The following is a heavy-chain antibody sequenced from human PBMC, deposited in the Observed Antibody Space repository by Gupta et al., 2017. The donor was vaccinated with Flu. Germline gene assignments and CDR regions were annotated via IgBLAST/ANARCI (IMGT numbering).Heavy chain of an antibody. V-gene: IGHV4-34*01. Sequence: QVQLQQWGAGLLKPSETLSLTCAVYGGSFSGYYWSWIRQPPGKGLEWIGEINHSGSTNYNPSLKSRVTISVDTSKNQFPLRLSSVTAADTAVYYCASSNRKSTAARPFDYWGQGTLVTVSS. D-gene: IGHD6-6*01. CDR3: ASSNRKSTAARPFDY. CDR1: GGSFSGYY. CDR2: INHSGST. J-gene: IGHJ4*02.